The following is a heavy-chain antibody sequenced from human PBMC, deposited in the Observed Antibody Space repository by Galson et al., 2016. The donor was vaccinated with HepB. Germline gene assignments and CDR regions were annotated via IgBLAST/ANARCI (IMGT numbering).Heavy chain of an antibody. CDR1: RFTFSSYG. CDR2: LSPSGTST. Sequence: SLRLSCAASRFTFSSYGMRWVRQAPGKGLEWVSGLSPSGTSTHYADSVKGRFSISRDNSKTTLYLQMNSLRVEDTALYYCARDQRWLQFGKDAFDLWGQGTFVIVSS. CDR3: ARDQRWLQFGKDAFDL. D-gene: IGHD5-24*01. V-gene: IGHV3-23*01. J-gene: IGHJ3*01.